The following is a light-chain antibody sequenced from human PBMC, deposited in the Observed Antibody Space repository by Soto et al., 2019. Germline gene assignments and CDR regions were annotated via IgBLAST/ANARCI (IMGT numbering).Light chain of an antibody. CDR2: AAS. CDR1: QTIMTY. J-gene: IGKJ1*01. CDR3: QQNYNSPQT. Sequence: DIQMTQSPSSLSASVGDEVTITCRASQTIMTYLNWYQLKPGKPPRLLIYAASSLQSGVESRFSGSGSGTDFTLTISSMQHEDFATYSCQQNYNSPQTFGQGTKGDIK. V-gene: IGKV1-39*01.